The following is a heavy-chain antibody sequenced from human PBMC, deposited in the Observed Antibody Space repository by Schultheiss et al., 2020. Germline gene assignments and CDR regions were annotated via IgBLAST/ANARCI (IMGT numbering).Heavy chain of an antibody. CDR2: ISWNSGSI. CDR1: GITFSAYP. J-gene: IGHJ6*02. Sequence: GGSLRLSCAALGITFSAYPMYWVRQAPGKGLEWVSGISWNSGSIGYADSVKGRFTISRDNAKNSLYLQMNSLRAEDTALYYCASRPGYYGMDVWGQGTTVTVSS. D-gene: IGHD1-14*01. CDR3: ASRPGYYGMDV. V-gene: IGHV3-9*01.